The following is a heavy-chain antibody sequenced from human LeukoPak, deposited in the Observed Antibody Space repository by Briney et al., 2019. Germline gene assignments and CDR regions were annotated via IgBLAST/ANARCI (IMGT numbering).Heavy chain of an antibody. CDR3: ASDSSSWYGGTN. Sequence: GGSLRLSCAASGFTVGSNYMSWVRQAPGKGLEWVSVIYSGGSTYYADSVKGRFTISRDNSKNTLYLQMNSLRAEDTAVYYCASDSSSWYGGTNWGQGTLVTVSS. J-gene: IGHJ4*02. CDR1: GFTVGSNY. D-gene: IGHD6-13*01. CDR2: IYSGGST. V-gene: IGHV3-66*02.